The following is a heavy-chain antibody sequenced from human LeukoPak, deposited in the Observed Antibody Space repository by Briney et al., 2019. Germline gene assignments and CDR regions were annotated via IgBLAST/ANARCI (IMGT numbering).Heavy chain of an antibody. CDR3: ARRRRYYDSSRYIDY. D-gene: IGHD3-22*01. CDR2: INHSGST. J-gene: IGHJ4*02. CDR1: GGSFSGYY. V-gene: IGHV4-34*01. Sequence: SETLSLTCAVYGGSFSGYYWSWIRQPPGKGLEWIGEINHSGSTNYNPSLKSRVTISVDTSKNQFSLKLSSVTAADTAVYYCARRRRYYDSSRYIDYWGQGTLVTVPS.